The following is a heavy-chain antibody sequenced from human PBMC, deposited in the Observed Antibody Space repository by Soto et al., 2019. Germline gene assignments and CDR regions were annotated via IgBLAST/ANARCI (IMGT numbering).Heavy chain of an antibody. CDR2: IYYSGST. Sequence: SETLSLTCTVSGGSISSSSYYWGWIRQPPGKGLEWIGSIYYSGSTYYNPSLKSRVTISVDTSKNPFSLKLSSVTAADTAVYYCARVEYYDSSGYTDWYFDLWGRGTLVTVSS. V-gene: IGHV4-39*01. D-gene: IGHD3-22*01. CDR3: ARVEYYDSSGYTDWYFDL. CDR1: GGSISSSSYY. J-gene: IGHJ2*01.